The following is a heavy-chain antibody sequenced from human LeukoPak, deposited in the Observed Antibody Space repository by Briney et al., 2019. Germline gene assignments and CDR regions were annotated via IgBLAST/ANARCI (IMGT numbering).Heavy chain of an antibody. D-gene: IGHD6-13*01. CDR1: GYTFTSFG. V-gene: IGHV1-18*01. CDR3: ARDGSSSWYQN. CDR2: SNTNTGNT. Sequence: ASVNVSCKASGYTFTSFGISWVRQAPGQGLEWVGWSNTNTGNTNYAQKFQGRVTMTTDTSTSTAYMEVRSLRSDDTAVYYCARDGSSSWYQNWGQGTLVTVSS. J-gene: IGHJ4*02.